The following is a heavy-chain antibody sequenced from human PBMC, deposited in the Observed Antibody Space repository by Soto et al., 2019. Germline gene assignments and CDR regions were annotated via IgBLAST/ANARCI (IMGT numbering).Heavy chain of an antibody. CDR1: GGTFSSYT. V-gene: IGHV1-69*04. J-gene: IGHJ4*02. CDR3: ARDVEEGYHDSSGYYREIDY. D-gene: IGHD3-22*01. CDR2: IIPILGIA. Sequence: SVKVSCKASGGTFSSYTISWVRQAPGQGLEWMGRIIPILGIANYAQKFQGRVTITADKSTSTAYMELSSLRSEDTAVYYCARDVEEGYHDSSGYYREIDYWGQGTLVTVSS.